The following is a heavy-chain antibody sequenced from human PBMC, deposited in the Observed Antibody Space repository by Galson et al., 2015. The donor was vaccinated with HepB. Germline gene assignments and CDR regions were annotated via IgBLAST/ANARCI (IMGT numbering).Heavy chain of an antibody. CDR3: AKDMEWLVPIYHFDY. D-gene: IGHD6-19*01. V-gene: IGHV3-23*01. Sequence: SLRLSCAASGFTFSSHAMSRVRQAPGKGLEWVSGISGRGGSTHCADSVKGRFTITRDNSKNTLYLQMNGLRAEDTAVYYCAKDMEWLVPIYHFDYWGQGTLLTVSS. CDR1: GFTFSSHA. CDR2: ISGRGGST. J-gene: IGHJ4*02.